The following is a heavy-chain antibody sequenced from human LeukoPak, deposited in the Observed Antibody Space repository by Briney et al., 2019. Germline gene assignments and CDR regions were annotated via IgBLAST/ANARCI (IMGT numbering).Heavy chain of an antibody. CDR3: AKDVYDCSGGSCPQYYYVMDV. V-gene: IGHV3-23*01. CDR1: GFTFNSYG. Sequence: GGSLRLSCAASGFTFNSYGMTWVRQAPGKGLEWVSGLSGSDGSTYYADSVKGRFTISRDNSKNTLYLQMNSLRAEDTALYYCAKDVYDCSGGSCPQYYYVMDVWGQGTTVTVSS. J-gene: IGHJ6*02. D-gene: IGHD2-15*01. CDR2: LSGSDGST.